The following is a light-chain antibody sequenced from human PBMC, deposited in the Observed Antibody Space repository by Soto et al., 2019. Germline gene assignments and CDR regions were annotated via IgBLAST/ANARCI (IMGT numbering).Light chain of an antibody. Sequence: DIQMTQSPSFVSASIGDRVTITCREIQDIGRRLAWLQQKPGKAPLLLTQTVSTVHVGVPARFSGSGSGTEFTRPISRLGPGDFATCYGLQGANYPRTFGQGTKV. CDR3: LQGANYPRT. CDR1: QDIGRR. CDR2: TVS. V-gene: IGKV1-12*01. J-gene: IGKJ1*01.